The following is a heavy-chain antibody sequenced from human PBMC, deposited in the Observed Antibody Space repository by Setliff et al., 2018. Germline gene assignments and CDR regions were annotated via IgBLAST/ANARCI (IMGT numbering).Heavy chain of an antibody. CDR3: AKGGSDFWSELDY. CDR2: ITTSGGST. CDR1: GFTFSNYA. V-gene: IGHV3-23*01. Sequence: GGSLRLSCAASGFTFSNYAMSWVRQTPGKGLEWVSAITTSGGSTYYADPVKGRFTISRDDSKNTLYLQMLSLRAEDTAVYYCAKGGSDFWSELDYWGQGTLVTVSS. J-gene: IGHJ4*02. D-gene: IGHD3-3*01.